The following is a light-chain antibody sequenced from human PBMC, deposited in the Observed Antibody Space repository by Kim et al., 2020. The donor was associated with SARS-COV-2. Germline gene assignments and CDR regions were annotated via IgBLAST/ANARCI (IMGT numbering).Light chain of an antibody. CDR3: SSYTSSSTGV. CDR2: DVS. J-gene: IGLJ3*02. Sequence: GQSITISCTGTSSDVGGYNYVSWYQQHQGKAPKLMIYDVSNRPSGVSNRFSGSKSGNTASLTISGLQAEDEADYYCSSYTSSSTGVFGGGTKLTVL. CDR1: SSDVGGYNY. V-gene: IGLV2-14*03.